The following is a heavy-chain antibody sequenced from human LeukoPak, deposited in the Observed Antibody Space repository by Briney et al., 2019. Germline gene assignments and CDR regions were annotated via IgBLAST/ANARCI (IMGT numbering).Heavy chain of an antibody. D-gene: IGHD3-10*01. Sequence: SETLSLTCAVYGGSFSGYYWSWIRQPPGKGLEWIGEINHSGGTNYNPSLKSRVTISVDTSKNQFSLKLSSVTAADTAVYYCARGNYYGDAFDIWGQGTMVTVSS. CDR2: INHSGGT. CDR1: GGSFSGYY. V-gene: IGHV4-34*01. J-gene: IGHJ3*02. CDR3: ARGNYYGDAFDI.